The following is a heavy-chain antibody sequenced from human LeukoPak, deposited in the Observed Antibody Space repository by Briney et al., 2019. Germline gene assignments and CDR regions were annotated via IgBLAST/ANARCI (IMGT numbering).Heavy chain of an antibody. CDR3: ARVPIYYDSSGYYPDWYFDL. Sequence: PGGSLRLSCAASGFTFSSYGMHWVRQAPGKGLEWVAVIWYDGSNKYYADSVKGRFTISRDNSKNTLYLQMNSLRAEDTAVYYCARVPIYYDSSGYYPDWYFDLWGRGTLVTVSS. J-gene: IGHJ2*01. V-gene: IGHV3-33*01. D-gene: IGHD3-22*01. CDR2: IWYDGSNK. CDR1: GFTFSSYG.